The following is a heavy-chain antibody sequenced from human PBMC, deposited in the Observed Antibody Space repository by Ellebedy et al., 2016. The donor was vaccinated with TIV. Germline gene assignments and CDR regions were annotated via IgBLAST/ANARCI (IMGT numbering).Heavy chain of an antibody. CDR1: GYNFASYW. J-gene: IGHJ4*02. V-gene: IGHV1-18*04. Sequence: AASVKVSCKGSGYNFASYWISWVRQAPGQGLEWMGWISAYNGNTNYAQKLQGRVTMTTDTSTSTAYMELRSLRSDDTAVYYCARDILRLVLAYWGQGTLVTVSS. CDR2: ISAYNGNT. CDR3: ARDILRLVLAY. D-gene: IGHD6-19*01.